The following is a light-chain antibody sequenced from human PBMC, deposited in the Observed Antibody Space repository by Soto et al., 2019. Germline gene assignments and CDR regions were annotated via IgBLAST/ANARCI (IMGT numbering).Light chain of an antibody. Sequence: QSVLTQPPSASGSPGQSVTISCTGTSSDVGGYNYVSWYQQHPGKAPKLMIYEVSKRPSGVPDRFSGSKSGNTAPLTVSGLQAEDEADYYCSSYKVFGTGTKVTVL. CDR1: SSDVGGYNY. J-gene: IGLJ1*01. CDR2: EVS. V-gene: IGLV2-8*01. CDR3: SSYKV.